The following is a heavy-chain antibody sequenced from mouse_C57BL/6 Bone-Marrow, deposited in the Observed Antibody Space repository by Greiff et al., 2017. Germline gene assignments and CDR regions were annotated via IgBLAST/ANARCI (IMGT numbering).Heavy chain of an antibody. CDR1: GYTFTSYW. CDR3: ARTLLYAMDY. Sequence: QVQLQQPGAELVKPGASVKLSCKASGYTFTSYWMHWVKQRPGQGLEWIGMIHPNSGSTNYNEKFKSKATLTVDKSSSTAYMQLSSLTSEVSAVYYCARTLLYAMDYWGQGTSVTVSS. V-gene: IGHV1-64*01. CDR2: IHPNSGST. D-gene: IGHD6-5*01. J-gene: IGHJ4*01.